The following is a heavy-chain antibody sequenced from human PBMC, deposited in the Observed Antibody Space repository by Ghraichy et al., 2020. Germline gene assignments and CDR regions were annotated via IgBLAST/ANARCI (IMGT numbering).Heavy chain of an antibody. CDR3: ARVHDSSGYYYVEWYFDL. Sequence: LSLTCAASGFTFSSYWMSWVRQAPGKGLEWVANIKQDGSEKYYVDSVKGRFTISRDNAKNSLYLQMNSLRAEDTAVYYCARVHDSSGYYYVEWYFDLWGRGTLVTVSS. CDR2: IKQDGSEK. J-gene: IGHJ2*01. D-gene: IGHD3-22*01. CDR1: GFTFSSYW. V-gene: IGHV3-7*03.